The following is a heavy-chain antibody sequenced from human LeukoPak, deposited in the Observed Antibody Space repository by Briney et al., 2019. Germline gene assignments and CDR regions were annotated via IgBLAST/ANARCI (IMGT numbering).Heavy chain of an antibody. V-gene: IGHV4-4*07. CDR3: AGRAQTTGWSFDY. D-gene: IGHD6-19*01. J-gene: IGHJ4*02. CDR1: GGSISSYY. Sequence: SETLSLTCIVSGGSISSYYWSWIRQPAGKGLEWIGQIHTSGSTNYNPSLKSRVAMSVDTSKNQFSLELSSVTAADTAVYYCAGRAQTTGWSFDYWGQGAPVTVSS. CDR2: IHTSGST.